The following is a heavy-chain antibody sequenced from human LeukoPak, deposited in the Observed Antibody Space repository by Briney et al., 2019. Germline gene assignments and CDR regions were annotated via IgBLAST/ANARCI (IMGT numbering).Heavy chain of an antibody. Sequence: KPSETLSLTCTVSGDSISSSSYYWGWIRQPPGKGLEWIGSIYHSGSTYYNPSLKSRVTISVDTSKNQFSLKLSSVTAADTAVYYCARSRGYSVTADYWGQGTLVTVSS. CDR1: GDSISSSSYY. V-gene: IGHV4-39*07. D-gene: IGHD5-18*01. J-gene: IGHJ4*02. CDR2: IYHSGST. CDR3: ARSRGYSVTADY.